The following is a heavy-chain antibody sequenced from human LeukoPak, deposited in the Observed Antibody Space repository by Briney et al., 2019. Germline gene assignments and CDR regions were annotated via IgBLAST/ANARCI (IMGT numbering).Heavy chain of an antibody. CDR2: IYYSWST. CDR3: ARGTGWFAY. V-gene: IGHV4-59*01. Sequence: SETLSLTCSVSGXSISSYYWSWIRQPPGKGLEWIGYIYYSWSTNYNPSLNSRVTISVNTSNNQFSLKLSSVTAADTAVYFCARGTGWFAYWGQGTLVTVSS. D-gene: IGHD1-1*01. J-gene: IGHJ5*01. CDR1: GXSISSYY.